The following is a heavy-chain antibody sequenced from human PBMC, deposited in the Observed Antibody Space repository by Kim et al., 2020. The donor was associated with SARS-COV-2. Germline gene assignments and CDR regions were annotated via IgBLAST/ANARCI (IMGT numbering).Heavy chain of an antibody. Sequence: GGSLRLSCAASGFTFSDYYMSWIRQAPGKGLEWVSYISSSGSTIYYADSVKGRFTISRDNAKNSLYLQMNSLRDEDTAVYYCARERTRITIFGVVHRYGMDVWGQGTTVTVSS. CDR3: ARERTRITIFGVVHRYGMDV. D-gene: IGHD3-3*01. J-gene: IGHJ6*02. CDR2: ISSSGSTI. CDR1: GFTFSDYY. V-gene: IGHV3-11*01.